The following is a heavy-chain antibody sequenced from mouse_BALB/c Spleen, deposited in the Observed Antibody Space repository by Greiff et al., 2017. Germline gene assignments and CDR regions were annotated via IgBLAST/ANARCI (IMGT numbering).Heavy chain of an antibody. V-gene: IGHV1-7*01. J-gene: IGHJ3*01. CDR1: GYTFTSYW. CDR3: ARRGYGSSFAY. D-gene: IGHD1-1*01. CDR2: INPSTRYT. Sequence: VQLQQSGAELAKPGASVKMSCKASGYTFTSYWMHWVKQRPGQGLEWIGYINPSTRYTEYNQKFKDKATLTADKSSSTAYMQLSSLTSEDSAVYYCARRGYGSSFAYWGQGTLVTVSA.